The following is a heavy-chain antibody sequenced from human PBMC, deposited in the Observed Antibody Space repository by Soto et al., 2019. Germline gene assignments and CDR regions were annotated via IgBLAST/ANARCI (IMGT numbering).Heavy chain of an antibody. CDR3: ARVGGYYYYYMDV. CDR1: GFTFSSYS. Sequence: EVQLVESGGGLVKPGGSLRLSCAASGFTFSSYSMNWVRQAPGKGLEWVSSISSSSSYIYYADSVKGRFTISRDYAQNSLYLQMNSLRAEDTAVYYCARVGGYYYYYMDVWGKGTTVTVSS. D-gene: IGHD2-15*01. V-gene: IGHV3-21*01. J-gene: IGHJ6*03. CDR2: ISSSSSYI.